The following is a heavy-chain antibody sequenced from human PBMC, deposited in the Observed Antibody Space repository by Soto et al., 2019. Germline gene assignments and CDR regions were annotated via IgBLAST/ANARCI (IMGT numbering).Heavy chain of an antibody. CDR2: ISGSGGST. V-gene: IGHV3-23*01. J-gene: IGHJ6*02. CDR3: ARCIQEDYYYGMDV. D-gene: IGHD5-18*01. Sequence: GGSLRLSCAASGFTFSSYAMSWVRQAPGKGLEWVSAISGSGGSTYYADSVKGRFTISRDNSKNTLYLQMNSLRSDDTAVYYCARCIQEDYYYGMDVWGQGTTVTVSS. CDR1: GFTFSSYA.